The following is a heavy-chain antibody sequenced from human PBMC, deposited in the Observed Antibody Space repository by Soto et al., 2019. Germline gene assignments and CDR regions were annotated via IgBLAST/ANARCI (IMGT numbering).Heavy chain of an antibody. CDR3: ARARSPDYYGMDV. J-gene: IGHJ6*02. CDR1: GFTFSNHW. V-gene: IGHV3-74*01. CDR2: INSDGSST. Sequence: PGGSLRLSCAASGFTFSNHWMHWVRRVPGKGLVWVSRINSDGSSTNYADSVKGRFTISRDNAKNTLFLQMNSLRVEDTAVYYCARARSPDYYGMDVWGQGTTVTVSS. D-gene: IGHD1-26*01.